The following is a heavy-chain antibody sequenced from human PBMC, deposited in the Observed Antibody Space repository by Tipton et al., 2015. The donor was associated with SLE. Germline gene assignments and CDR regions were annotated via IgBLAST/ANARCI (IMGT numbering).Heavy chain of an antibody. CDR2: IYYSGST. CDR3: TRGGFREPDDFYYGMDV. Sequence: LRLSCTVSGGSISSGGYYWSWIRQHPGKGLEWIGYIYYSGSTYYNPSLQSRVTISLDKSKNQFSLRLSSVTAADTAVYYCTRGGFREPDDFYYGMDVWGQGTPVTVSS. D-gene: IGHD3-10*01. CDR1: GGSISSGGYY. J-gene: IGHJ6*02. V-gene: IGHV4-31*03.